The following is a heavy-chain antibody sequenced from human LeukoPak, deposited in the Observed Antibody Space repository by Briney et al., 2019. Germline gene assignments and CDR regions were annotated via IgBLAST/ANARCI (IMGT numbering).Heavy chain of an antibody. CDR3: SRVAGYDSSGYYYVGYFQH. D-gene: IGHD3-22*01. V-gene: IGHV1-46*01. Sequence: ASVKVSCKASGYTFTSYYMHWVRQAPGQGLEWMGIINPSGGSTSYAQKFQGRVTMTRDTSTSTVYMELSSLRSEDTAVYYCSRVAGYDSSGYYYVGYFQHWGQGTLVTVSS. CDR1: GYTFTSYY. J-gene: IGHJ1*01. CDR2: INPSGGST.